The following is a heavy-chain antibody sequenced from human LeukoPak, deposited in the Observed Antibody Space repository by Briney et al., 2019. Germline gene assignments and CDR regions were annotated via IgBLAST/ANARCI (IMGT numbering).Heavy chain of an antibody. D-gene: IGHD1-1*01. CDR2: ISSSGSTI. V-gene: IGHV3-48*03. Sequence: PGGSLRLSCAASGFXFGNYAIHWVRQAPGKGLEWVSYISSSGSTIYYADSVKGRFTISRDNAKNSLYLQMNSLRAEDTAVYYCARELALYFDYWGQGTLVTVSS. CDR1: GFXFGNYA. J-gene: IGHJ4*02. CDR3: ARELALYFDY.